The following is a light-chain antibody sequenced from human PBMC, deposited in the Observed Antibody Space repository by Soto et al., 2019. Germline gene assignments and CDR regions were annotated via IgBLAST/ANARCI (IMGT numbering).Light chain of an antibody. V-gene: IGLV2-23*01. CDR2: EGS. CDR3: CAYAGSSTV. Sequence: QSALTQPASVSGSPGQSITISCTGTSSDVGSYNLVSWYQQHPGKAPKLLIYEGSNRPSGVSNRFSGSKSGNTASLTISGLQAEDESYYYCCAYAGSSTVFGGGTKLTVL. J-gene: IGLJ2*01. CDR1: SSDVGSYNL.